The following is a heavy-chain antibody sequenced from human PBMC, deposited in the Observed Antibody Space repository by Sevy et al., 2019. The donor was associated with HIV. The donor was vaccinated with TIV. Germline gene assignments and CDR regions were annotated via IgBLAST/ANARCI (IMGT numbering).Heavy chain of an antibody. Sequence: ASVKVSCKASGYTVTGYYMHWVRQAPGQGLEWMGWTNPNSGGTNYAQKFQGRVTMTRDTSISTAYMELSRLRSDDTAVYYCYIVVVPAASELGFDPWGQGTLVTVSS. D-gene: IGHD2-2*01. CDR1: GYTVTGYY. J-gene: IGHJ5*02. V-gene: IGHV1-2*02. CDR2: TNPNSGGT. CDR3: YIVVVPAASELGFDP.